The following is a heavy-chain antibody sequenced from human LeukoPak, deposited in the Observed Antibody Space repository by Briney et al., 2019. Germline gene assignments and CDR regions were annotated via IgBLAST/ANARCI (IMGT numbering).Heavy chain of an antibody. CDR3: ARDKRHSYGRYFDP. V-gene: IGHV4-59*01. J-gene: IGHJ4*02. CDR1: GDSISTYH. Sequence: PSETLSPTCSVSGDSISTYHWNWIRKPPGKGLEWIGYMQSTGNSSYNPSLKNRVNIFVDMSKNQFVLNLRSVTAADTAVYYCARDKRHSYGRYFDPWGQGMLVTVSS. D-gene: IGHD5-18*01. CDR2: MQSTGNS.